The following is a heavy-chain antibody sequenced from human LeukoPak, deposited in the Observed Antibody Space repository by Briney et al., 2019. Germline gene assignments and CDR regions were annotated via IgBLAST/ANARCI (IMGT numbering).Heavy chain of an antibody. J-gene: IGHJ1*01. V-gene: IGHV3-64*04. CDR3: ARDESSSPRGYFQH. D-gene: IGHD6-13*01. Sequence: GGSLRLSCSASGFPFSSYAMHWVRQAPGKGLEYISAISNNGGSTYYADSVKGRFTISRDNSKNTLYLQMNSLRAEDTAVYYCARDESSSPRGYFQHWGQGTLVTVSS. CDR2: ISNNGGST. CDR1: GFPFSSYA.